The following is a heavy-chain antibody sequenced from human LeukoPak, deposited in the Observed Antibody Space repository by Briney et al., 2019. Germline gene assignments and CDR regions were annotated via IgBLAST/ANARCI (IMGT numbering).Heavy chain of an antibody. J-gene: IGHJ4*02. D-gene: IGHD1-26*01. Sequence: SETLSLTCTVSGGSICSYYWSWIRQPPGKGLEWIGYIYYSGSTNYNPSLKSRVTISVDTSKNQFSLKLSSVTAADTAVYYCAGGFSELLFDYWGQGTLVTVSS. CDR3: AGGFSELLFDY. CDR1: GGSICSYY. CDR2: IYYSGST. V-gene: IGHV4-59*01.